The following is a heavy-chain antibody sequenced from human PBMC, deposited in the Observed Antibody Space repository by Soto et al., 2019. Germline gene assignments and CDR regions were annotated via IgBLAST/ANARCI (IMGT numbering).Heavy chain of an antibody. CDR2: IIPIFGIG. CDR1: GGTFNRYA. Sequence: QVQLVQSGAEVKKPGSSVKVSCKASGGTFNRYAISWVRQAPGQGLEWMGGIIPIFGIGNDAQRFQGRDTVTADESTGTAYMELSSLRSEDTGVYYCARSAITLFGVVSIPPHYYSEMDVWGQGTTVTVSS. J-gene: IGHJ6*02. V-gene: IGHV1-69*01. D-gene: IGHD3-3*01. CDR3: ARSAITLFGVVSIPPHYYSEMDV.